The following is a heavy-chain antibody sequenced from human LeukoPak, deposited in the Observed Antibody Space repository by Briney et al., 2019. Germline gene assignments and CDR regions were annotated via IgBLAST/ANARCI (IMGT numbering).Heavy chain of an antibody. CDR2: ISYDGSNK. Sequence: GGSLRLSCAASGFTFSSYAMHWVRQAPGKGLEWVAVISYDGSNKYYADSVKGRFTISRDNSKNTLYLQMNSLRAEDTAVYYCAKGLGDILTGPFPFDYWGQGTLVTVSS. CDR1: GFTFSSYA. J-gene: IGHJ4*02. D-gene: IGHD3-9*01. V-gene: IGHV3-30-3*01. CDR3: AKGLGDILTGPFPFDY.